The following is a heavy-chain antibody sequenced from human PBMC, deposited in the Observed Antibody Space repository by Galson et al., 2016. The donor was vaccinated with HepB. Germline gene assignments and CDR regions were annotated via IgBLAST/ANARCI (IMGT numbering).Heavy chain of an antibody. CDR1: GFTFRSYA. J-gene: IGHJ5*02. CDR3: AKDQGSASCWSGSFDP. Sequence: SLRLSCAASGFTFRSYAMNWVRQAPGKGLEWVSAISGSGVRTYYADSVKCRFTISRDNSKKTLYLQMNTLRPEDTAVFFCAKDQGSASCWSGSFDPWGQGTLVTVSS. D-gene: IGHD6-19*01. CDR2: ISGSGVRT. V-gene: IGHV3-23*01.